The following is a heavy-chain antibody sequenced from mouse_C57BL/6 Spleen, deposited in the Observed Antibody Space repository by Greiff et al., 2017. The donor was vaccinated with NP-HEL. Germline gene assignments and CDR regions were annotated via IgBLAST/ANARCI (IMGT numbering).Heavy chain of an antibody. J-gene: IGHJ1*03. CDR1: GFTFSDYY. D-gene: IGHD2-4*01. Sequence: EVMLVESEGGLVQPGSSMKLSCTASGFTFSDYYMAWVRQVPEKGLEWVANINYDGSSTYYLDSLKSRFIISRDNAKNILYLQMSSLKSEDTATYYCARDDYDEGWYFDVWGTGTTVTVSS. CDR2: INYDGSST. V-gene: IGHV5-16*01. CDR3: ARDDYDEGWYFDV.